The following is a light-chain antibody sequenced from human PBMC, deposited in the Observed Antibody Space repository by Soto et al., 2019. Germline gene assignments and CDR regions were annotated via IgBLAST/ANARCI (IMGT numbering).Light chain of an antibody. Sequence: EVVLTQSPGTLSLSPGERATLSCRASQSVSVDYLAWYQQKPGQAPRLLIYSASLKPAGIPDRFSGSGSATDFTLTISRLEPEDFALFYCHQYGSSPITFGQGTRLEIK. J-gene: IGKJ5*01. CDR1: QSVSVDY. CDR3: HQYGSSPIT. CDR2: SAS. V-gene: IGKV3-20*01.